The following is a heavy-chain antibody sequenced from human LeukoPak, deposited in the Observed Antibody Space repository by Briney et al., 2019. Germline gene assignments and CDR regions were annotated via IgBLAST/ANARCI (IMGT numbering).Heavy chain of an antibody. CDR2: INHSGST. CDR3: AGIATGFNWFDP. J-gene: IGHJ5*02. Sequence: SETLSLTCAVYGGSFSGYYWSWTRQPPGKGLEWIGEINHSGSTNYNPSLKSRVTISVDTSKNQFSLKLSSVTAADTAVYYCAGIATGFNWFDPWGQGTLVTVSS. CDR1: GGSFSGYY. V-gene: IGHV4-34*01. D-gene: IGHD6-13*01.